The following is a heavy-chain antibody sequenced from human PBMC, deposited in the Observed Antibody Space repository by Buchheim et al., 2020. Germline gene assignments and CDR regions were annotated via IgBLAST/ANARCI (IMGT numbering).Heavy chain of an antibody. V-gene: IGHV3-7*01. Sequence: EVQLVEYGGGLVQPGGSLRLSCATSGFTFSDYCMSWLRQAPGRGLEWVANTNNDGSTTYYADSVRGRFTISRDNTKNSLYLQMKSLRAEDTAVYYSTAPSRDHDMDVWGHGTT. J-gene: IGHJ6*02. CDR3: TAPSRDHDMDV. CDR1: GFTFSDYC. CDR2: TNNDGSTT. D-gene: IGHD5-18*01.